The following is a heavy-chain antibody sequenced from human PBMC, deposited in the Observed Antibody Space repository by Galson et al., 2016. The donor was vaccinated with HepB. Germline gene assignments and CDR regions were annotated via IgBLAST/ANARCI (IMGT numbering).Heavy chain of an antibody. CDR2: ISYDGRNQ. J-gene: IGHJ2*01. D-gene: IGHD3-10*01. Sequence: SLRLSCAVSGFTFISYGMHWVRQAPGKGLEWVAVISYDGRNQHYADSVKGRFTISRDNAKNSLYLQMNSLSAGDTAVYYCAREMSDSITYGWYFDLWGRGTLVTVSS. CDR3: AREMSDSITYGWYFDL. CDR1: GFTFISYG. V-gene: IGHV3-30*03.